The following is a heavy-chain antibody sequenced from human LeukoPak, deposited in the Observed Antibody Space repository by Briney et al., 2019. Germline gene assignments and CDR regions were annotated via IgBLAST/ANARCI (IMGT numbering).Heavy chain of an antibody. D-gene: IGHD1-26*01. CDR3: ARGPYLRLDSGSFFAY. CDR1: LFTPTEYV. V-gene: IGHV3-23*01. J-gene: IGHJ4*02. CDR2: ISGGGDKA. Sequence: PGGSLRLSSEAPLFTPTEYVMKWGPQTPGNGVWRGPRISGGGDKATYAESVRGRFTVSRDSSRNTVYLQMNSLRAEDTAFYFCARGPYLRLDSGSFFAYWGQGTLGTVSS.